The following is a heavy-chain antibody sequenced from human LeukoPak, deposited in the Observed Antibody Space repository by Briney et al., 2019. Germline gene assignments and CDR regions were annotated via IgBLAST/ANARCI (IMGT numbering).Heavy chain of an antibody. J-gene: IGHJ4*02. Sequence: SETLSLTCAVSGGSISSSNWWTWVRQPPGKGLEWIGEIYHSGSTNYNPSLKSRVTISVDKSKNQFSLKLSSVTAADTAVYYCARDLATAGFQDHWGRGTLVTVSS. V-gene: IGHV4-4*02. CDR1: GGSISSSNW. CDR3: ARDLATAGFQDH. CDR2: IYHSGST. D-gene: IGHD6-13*01.